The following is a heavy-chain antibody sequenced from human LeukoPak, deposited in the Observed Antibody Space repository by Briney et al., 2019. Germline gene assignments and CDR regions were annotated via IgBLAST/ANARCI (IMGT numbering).Heavy chain of an antibody. Sequence: GGSLRLSCAASGFTFNSYAMGWVRQAPGKGLEWVANIKEDGSQKYYMDSVKGRFTISRDNAKSSLFLQMNNLRVEDTAVYYCTRDQTWGQGTLVTVSS. CDR3: TRDQT. CDR2: IKEDGSQK. J-gene: IGHJ4*02. CDR1: GFTFNSYA. V-gene: IGHV3-7*01.